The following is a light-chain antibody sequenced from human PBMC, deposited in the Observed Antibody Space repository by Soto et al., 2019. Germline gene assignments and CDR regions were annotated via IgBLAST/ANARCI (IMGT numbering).Light chain of an antibody. V-gene: IGLV1-47*01. Sequence: QPVLTQPPSASGTPGQRVTISCSGSSSNIGSNYVFWYQQLPGRAPKLLIYTNNQRPSGVPDRFSGSKSGTSASLAISGLRSDDEADYYCATWDDSLSGPVFGGGTKVTVL. CDR3: ATWDDSLSGPV. J-gene: IGLJ3*02. CDR2: TNN. CDR1: SSNIGSNY.